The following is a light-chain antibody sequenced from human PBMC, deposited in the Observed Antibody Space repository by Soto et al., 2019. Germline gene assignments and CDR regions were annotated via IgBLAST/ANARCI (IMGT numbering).Light chain of an antibody. CDR2: GAS. CDR1: QSVSSSY. V-gene: IGKV3-20*01. J-gene: IGKJ5*01. Sequence: EIVLTQSPGTLSLSPGERATLSCRASQSVSSSYLAWYQQKPGQSPRLLMYGASTRATGIPDRFSGSGSGTDFTLTISRLEPEDFAVYYCQHYGSSPPVTFGQGTRLEIK. CDR3: QHYGSSPPVT.